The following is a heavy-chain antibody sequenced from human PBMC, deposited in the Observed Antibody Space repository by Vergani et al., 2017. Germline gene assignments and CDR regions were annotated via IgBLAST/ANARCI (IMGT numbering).Heavy chain of an antibody. Sequence: EVQLVESGGGLIQPGGSLRLSCAASGFTFSSYAMSWVRQAPGKGLEWVSAISGSGGSTYYADSVKGRFTISRDNSKNTLYLQMNSLRAADTAVYYCAKRKGKYSSSWYGGFDYWGQGTLVTVSS. D-gene: IGHD6-13*01. J-gene: IGHJ4*02. CDR1: GFTFSSYA. CDR2: ISGSGGST. V-gene: IGHV3-23*04. CDR3: AKRKGKYSSSWYGGFDY.